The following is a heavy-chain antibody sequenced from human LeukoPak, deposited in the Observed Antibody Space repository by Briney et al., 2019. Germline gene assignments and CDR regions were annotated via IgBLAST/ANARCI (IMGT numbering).Heavy chain of an antibody. Sequence: GGSLRLSCAASGFTFSTYDMSWVRQTPGKGLEWVSAISGTHAGRRGTTYYADSVKGRFTISRDDSKNTLYLQMHSLRAEDTAIYFCAKGGYFSYDMWGQGTKVTVSP. CDR2: ISGTHAGRRGTT. J-gene: IGHJ3*02. D-gene: IGHD5-18*01. CDR3: AKGGYFSYDM. CDR1: GFTFSTYD. V-gene: IGHV3-23*01.